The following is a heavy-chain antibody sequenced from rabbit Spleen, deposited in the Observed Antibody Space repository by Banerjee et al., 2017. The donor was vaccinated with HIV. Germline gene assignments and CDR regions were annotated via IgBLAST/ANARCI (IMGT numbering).Heavy chain of an antibody. V-gene: IGHV1S40*01. CDR2: IYTGNSKT. CDR3: ARDTSSSFSSYGMDL. CDR1: AFSFSRGYD. D-gene: IGHD1-1*01. J-gene: IGHJ6*01. Sequence: QQLVESGGGLVKPGASLTLTCKASAFSFSRGYDMCWVRQAPGKGLEWIACIYTGNSKTYYANWAKGRFTISRENAQNTVFLQMTSLTAADTATYFCARDTSSSFSSYGMDLWGPGTLVTVS.